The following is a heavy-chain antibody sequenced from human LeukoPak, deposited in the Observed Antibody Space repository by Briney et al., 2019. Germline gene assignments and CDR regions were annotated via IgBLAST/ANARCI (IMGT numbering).Heavy chain of an antibody. Sequence: TSVKVSCKASGYTFTNYGISWVRQAPGQGLEWMAWISTYDHDTNYAQKFRGRVTMTTDTSTSTAYMELRSLGSDDTAVYYCVRDYFCSGGTCDDCFDPWGQGTLVTVSS. CDR3: VRDYFCSGGTCDDCFDP. J-gene: IGHJ5*02. V-gene: IGHV1-18*01. D-gene: IGHD2-15*01. CDR1: GYTFTNYG. CDR2: ISTYDHDT.